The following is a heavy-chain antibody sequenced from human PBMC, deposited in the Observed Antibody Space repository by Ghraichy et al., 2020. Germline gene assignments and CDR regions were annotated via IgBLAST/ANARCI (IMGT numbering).Heavy chain of an antibody. CDR1: GFTFSSYT. CDR2: ITSSSTYI. Sequence: GGSLRLSCVASGFTFSSYTMNWVRQVPGKGLEWVSSITSSSTYIYYVDSVKGRFTISRDNAKNSLYLQMSSLRAEDTAVYYCTREQVVGATRYYYGMDVWGQGTTVTVSS. CDR3: TREQVVGATRYYYGMDV. V-gene: IGHV3-21*01. D-gene: IGHD1-26*01. J-gene: IGHJ6*02.